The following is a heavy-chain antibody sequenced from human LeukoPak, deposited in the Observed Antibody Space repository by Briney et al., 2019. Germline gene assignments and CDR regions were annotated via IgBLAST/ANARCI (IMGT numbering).Heavy chain of an antibody. J-gene: IGHJ4*02. Sequence: SENLSLPCTVSGGSISSYYWSWIRQPPGKGLEWIGYIYYSGSTNYNPSLKSRVTISVDTSKNQFSLKLSSVTAADTAVYYCATKRADYFDYWGQGTLVTVSS. CDR1: GGSISSYY. V-gene: IGHV4-59*01. CDR3: ATKRADYFDY. CDR2: IYYSGST. D-gene: IGHD6-25*01.